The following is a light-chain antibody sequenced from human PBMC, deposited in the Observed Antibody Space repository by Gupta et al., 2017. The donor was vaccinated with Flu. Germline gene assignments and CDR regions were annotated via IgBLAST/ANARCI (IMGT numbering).Light chain of an antibody. V-gene: IGLV2-14*01. J-gene: IGLJ1*01. CDR2: EVS. Sequence: QSSLTQPASVRGSPGQSITISCTVTGSHLGDYNYVSWYQQHPDRAPKLWSYEVSNRPSGVSNRFSGYKAGKTVYPTILGLQAEDEADDDGSLYSIRATSYVFGTGTKVTVL. CDR1: GSHLGDYNY. CDR3: SLYSIRATSYV.